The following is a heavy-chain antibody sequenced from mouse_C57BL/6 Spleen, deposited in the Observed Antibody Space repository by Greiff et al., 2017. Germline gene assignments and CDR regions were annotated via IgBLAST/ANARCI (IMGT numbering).Heavy chain of an antibody. Sequence: EVQLVESGGGLVKPGGSLKLSCAASGFTFSDYGMHWVRQAPEKGLEWVAYISSGSSTIYYADTVKGRFTISRDNAKNTLFLQMTSLRSEDTAMYYCARRSRYYAKDYWGQGTSVTVSS. V-gene: IGHV5-17*01. CDR3: ARRSRYYAKDY. CDR1: GFTFSDYG. J-gene: IGHJ4*01. CDR2: ISSGSSTI.